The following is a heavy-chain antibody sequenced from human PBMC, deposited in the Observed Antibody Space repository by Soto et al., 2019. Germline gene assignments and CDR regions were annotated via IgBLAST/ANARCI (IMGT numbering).Heavy chain of an antibody. D-gene: IGHD5-12*01. J-gene: IGHJ4*02. V-gene: IGHV4-30-2*06. CDR3: VRGGGNDPFEY. CDR1: GASITYGGYS. CDR2: ITHLENT. Sequence: QLRLQESGSGVVETSESLSLTCTVFGASITYGGYSWSWIRQSPGRGLEWIGHITHLENTYFNPSFKSRLSMSRDRAKNQFSLKLTSMTAADKGRYFCVRGGGNDPFEYWGQGILVTVSS.